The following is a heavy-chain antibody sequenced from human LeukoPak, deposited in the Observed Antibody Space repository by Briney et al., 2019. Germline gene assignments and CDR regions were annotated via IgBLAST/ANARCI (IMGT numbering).Heavy chain of an antibody. Sequence: GASVKVSCKASGYTFTGYYMHWVRQAPGQGLEWMGWINPNSGGTNYAQKFQGRVTMTRDTSTSTAYMELRSLRSDDTAVYYCARFREDDYYDSSGPDYWGQGTLVTVSS. V-gene: IGHV1-2*02. J-gene: IGHJ4*02. CDR3: ARFREDDYYDSSGPDY. CDR2: INPNSGGT. CDR1: GYTFTGYY. D-gene: IGHD3-22*01.